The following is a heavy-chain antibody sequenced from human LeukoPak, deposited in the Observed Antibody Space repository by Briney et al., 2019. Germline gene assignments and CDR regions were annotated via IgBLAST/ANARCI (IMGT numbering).Heavy chain of an antibody. D-gene: IGHD1-14*01. V-gene: IGHV4-34*01. CDR3: ARGRLNHETDY. J-gene: IGHJ4*02. CDR1: GGFFSGYY. Sequence: SETLSLTCAVYGGFFSGYYWSWIRQPPGKGLEWIGEINHSGSTNYNPSLKSRVTISVDTSKNQFSLKLSSVTAADTAVYYCARGRLNHETDYWGQGTLVTVSS. CDR2: INHSGST.